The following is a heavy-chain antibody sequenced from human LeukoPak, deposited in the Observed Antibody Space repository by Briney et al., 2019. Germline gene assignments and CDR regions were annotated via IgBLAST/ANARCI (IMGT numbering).Heavy chain of an antibody. Sequence: SETLSLTCTVSGGSISSGSYYWSWIRQPAGKGLEWIGRIYTSGSTNYNPSLKSRVTISVDTSKNQFSLKLSSVTAADTAVYYCAREGSATAARARVPYYYFDYWGQGTLVTVSS. CDR1: GGSISSGSYY. V-gene: IGHV4-61*02. CDR3: AREGSATAARARVPYYYFDY. J-gene: IGHJ4*02. D-gene: IGHD6-6*01. CDR2: IYTSGST.